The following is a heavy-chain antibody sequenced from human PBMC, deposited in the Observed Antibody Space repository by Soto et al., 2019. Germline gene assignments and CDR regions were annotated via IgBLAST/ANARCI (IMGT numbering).Heavy chain of an antibody. J-gene: IGHJ4*02. V-gene: IGHV4-61*08. CDR3: ASAIAAATDY. Sequence: PSETLSLTCTVSGGSISSGDYYWSWIRQPPGKGLEWIGEINHSGSTNYNPSLKSRVTISVDTSKNQFSLKLSSVTAADTAVYYCASAIAAATDYWGQGTLVTVSS. D-gene: IGHD6-13*01. CDR2: INHSGST. CDR1: GGSISSGDYY.